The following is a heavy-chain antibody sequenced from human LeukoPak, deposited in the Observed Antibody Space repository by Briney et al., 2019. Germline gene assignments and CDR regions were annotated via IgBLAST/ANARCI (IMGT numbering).Heavy chain of an antibody. V-gene: IGHV3-48*03. Sequence: PGGSLRLSCAASGFTFSNYEMNWVRQAPGKGLEWVSYISGSGSTIYYADSVKGRFTISRDNAKNSLYLQMNSLRAEDTAVYYCVRDGGYSGYEYWGQGTLVTVSS. CDR3: VRDGGYSGYEY. CDR1: GFTFSNYE. J-gene: IGHJ4*02. D-gene: IGHD5-12*01. CDR2: ISGSGSTI.